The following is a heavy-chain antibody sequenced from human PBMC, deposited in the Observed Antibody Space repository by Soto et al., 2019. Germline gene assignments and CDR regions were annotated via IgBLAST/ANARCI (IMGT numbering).Heavy chain of an antibody. J-gene: IGHJ6*03. V-gene: IGHV3-23*01. Sequence: GVSLRVSCAASGFNFSSYGMSWVRQTPGKGLEWVSAISGSGGSTYYADSVKGRVTISRDNSNTTLYLQWNSLRAEDTAVSYCSKTLEAPTIYTYSVRAFWGKGTTVPV. CDR3: SKTLEAPTIYTYSVRAF. D-gene: IGHD2-15*01. CDR2: ISGSGGST. CDR1: GFNFSSYG.